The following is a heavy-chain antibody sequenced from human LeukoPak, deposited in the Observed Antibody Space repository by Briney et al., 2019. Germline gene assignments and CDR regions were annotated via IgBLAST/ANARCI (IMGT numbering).Heavy chain of an antibody. CDR3: ARQRGYTYANSNLWPDAFDI. CDR2: IYYSGST. V-gene: IGHV4-59*08. J-gene: IGHJ3*02. CDR1: GGSLSTYY. Sequence: SETLSLTCTVSGGSLSTYYWSWVRKPPGKGLESIGYIYYSGSTNYNPSLKSRVTISVDTSKNQFSLSLSSVTAADTAVYYCARQRGYTYANSNLWPDAFDIWGQGTMVTVSS. D-gene: IGHD5-18*01.